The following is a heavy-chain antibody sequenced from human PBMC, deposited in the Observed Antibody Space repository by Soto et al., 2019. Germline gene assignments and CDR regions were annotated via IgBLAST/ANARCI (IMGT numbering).Heavy chain of an antibody. Sequence: QVQLVQSGAEVKKPGASVKVSCKASGYTFTSSGISWVRQAPGQGLEWMGWISAYNGNTNYAQKLQGRVTMTTDTSTSTAYMELRSLRSDGTAVYYVSRYRKRYFDWLLTYDYWGQGTLVTVSS. D-gene: IGHD3-9*01. CDR1: GYTFTSSG. J-gene: IGHJ4*02. CDR3: SRYRKRYFDWLLTYDY. V-gene: IGHV1-18*01. CDR2: ISAYNGNT.